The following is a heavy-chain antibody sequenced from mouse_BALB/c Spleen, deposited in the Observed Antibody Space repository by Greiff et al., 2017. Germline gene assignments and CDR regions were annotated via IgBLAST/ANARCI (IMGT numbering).Heavy chain of an antibody. Sequence: DVHLVESGGGLVQPGGSLRLSCATSGFTFTDYYMSWVRQPPGKALEWLGFIRNKANGYTTEYSASVKGRFTISRDNSQSILYLQMNTLRAEDSATYYCARDRYDVAYWGQGTLVTVSA. D-gene: IGHD2-14*01. V-gene: IGHV7-3*02. J-gene: IGHJ3*01. CDR2: IRNKANGYTT. CDR1: GFTFTDYY. CDR3: ARDRYDVAY.